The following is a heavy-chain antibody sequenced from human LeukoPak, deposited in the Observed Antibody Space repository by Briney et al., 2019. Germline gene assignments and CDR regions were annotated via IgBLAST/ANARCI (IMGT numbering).Heavy chain of an antibody. CDR1: GFTFRNYV. Sequence: GGSLRLSCAASGFTFRNYVIHWVRQAPGKGLEWVAVTSSDLNVKLYADSVKGRFTISRDNSRSTLYLQMNSLRPEDTATYYCAREGYYGSGSPPSLYFDYWGQGTLVTVSS. J-gene: IGHJ4*02. D-gene: IGHD3-10*01. V-gene: IGHV3-30-3*01. CDR3: AREGYYGSGSPPSLYFDY. CDR2: TSSDLNVK.